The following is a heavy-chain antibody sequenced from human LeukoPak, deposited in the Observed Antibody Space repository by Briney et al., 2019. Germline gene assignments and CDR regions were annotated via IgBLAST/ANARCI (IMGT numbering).Heavy chain of an antibody. V-gene: IGHV3-23*01. CDR2: TSGYVGST. CDR1: GFTFSSHA. Sequence: GGSLRLSCEASGFTFSSHAMSWVRQAPGKGLEWVSVTSGYVGSTYYADSVKGRFTISRDNSKNTLYLQMNSLRAEDTALYYCALTDWATYDPWGQGTLVTVSS. D-gene: IGHD2-21*01. CDR3: ALTDWATYDP. J-gene: IGHJ5*02.